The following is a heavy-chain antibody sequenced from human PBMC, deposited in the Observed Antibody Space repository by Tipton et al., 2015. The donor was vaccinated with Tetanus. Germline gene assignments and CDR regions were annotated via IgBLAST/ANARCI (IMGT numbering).Heavy chain of an antibody. J-gene: IGHJ4*02. V-gene: IGHV4-31*03. CDR2: IYYSGST. Sequence: TLSLTCTVSGGPISSGGYYWSWIRQHPGKGLEWIGDIYYSGSTYYNPSLKSRVTISVDTSKNQFSLKLNSVTAADTAVYYCSRDQARGARGWNYFAFWGQGTLVPVSS. CDR3: SRDQARGARGWNYFAF. CDR1: GGPISSGGYY. D-gene: IGHD1-26*01.